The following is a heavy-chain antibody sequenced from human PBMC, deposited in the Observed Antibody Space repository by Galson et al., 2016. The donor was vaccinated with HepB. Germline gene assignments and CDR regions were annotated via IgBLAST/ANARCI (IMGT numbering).Heavy chain of an antibody. CDR3: AKKAVELTAISYLKGFDY. CDR2: ISGGGGRT. Sequence: SLRLSCAASGFTFSGYTMTWVRQPPGKGLEWVSTISGGGGRTYYAGSVQGHFTISRDNSKNTLYLQMNSLRAEDTAVYYCAKKAVELTAISYLKGFDYWGQGTLVTVSS. D-gene: IGHD1-7*01. J-gene: IGHJ4*02. V-gene: IGHV3-23*01. CDR1: GFTFSGYT.